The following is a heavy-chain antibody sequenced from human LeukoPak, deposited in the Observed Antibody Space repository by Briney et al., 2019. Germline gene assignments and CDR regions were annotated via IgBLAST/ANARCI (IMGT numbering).Heavy chain of an antibody. CDR1: GGSISTYY. Sequence: PSETLSLTCTVFGGSISTYYWTWIRQPPGKGLEWIGYDHYTGSTNHNPSLKSRVTMSVDTSKNQFSLKLSSVTAADTAVYYCARGRSGGDWFDSWGQGTLVTVSS. V-gene: IGHV4-59*01. D-gene: IGHD3-10*01. CDR3: ARGRSGGDWFDS. CDR2: DHYTGST. J-gene: IGHJ5*01.